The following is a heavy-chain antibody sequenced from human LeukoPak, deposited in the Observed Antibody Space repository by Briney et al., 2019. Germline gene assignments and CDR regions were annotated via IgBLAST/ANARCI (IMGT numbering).Heavy chain of an antibody. CDR1: GDSFTSVTDY. V-gene: IGHV4-39*01. Sequence: SETLSLTCTVSGDSFTSVTDYWAWIRQPPGKGLEWIASGDYSGGTYYNPSLESRVAISADMSKNQISLKMSSVTAADTAVYYCARQGGYSSSPDFWGQGTLVTVSS. CDR3: ARQGGYSSSPDF. J-gene: IGHJ4*02. D-gene: IGHD6-13*01. CDR2: GDYSGGT.